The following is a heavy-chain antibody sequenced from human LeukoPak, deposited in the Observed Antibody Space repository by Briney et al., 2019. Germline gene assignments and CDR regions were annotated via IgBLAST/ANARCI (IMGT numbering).Heavy chain of an antibody. CDR2: INHSGST. Sequence: PSETLPLTCAVYGGSFSGYYWSWIRQPPGKGLEWIGEINHSGSTNYNPSLTSRVTISVDTSRNQFSLKLSSVTAADTAVYYCARVQGILAKIPTLWFDPWGQGTLVTVSS. J-gene: IGHJ5*02. CDR1: GGSFSGYY. CDR3: ARVQGILAKIPTLWFDP. D-gene: IGHD5-12*01. V-gene: IGHV4-34*01.